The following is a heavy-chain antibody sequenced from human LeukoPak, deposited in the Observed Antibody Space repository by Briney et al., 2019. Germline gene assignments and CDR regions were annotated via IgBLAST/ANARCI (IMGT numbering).Heavy chain of an antibody. J-gene: IGHJ4*02. V-gene: IGHV3-11*01. CDR1: GFTFSDYY. CDR2: ISSSGSTI. D-gene: IGHD3-22*01. CDR3: ARDLGYYDSSGTLFDC. Sequence: GGSLRLSCAASGFTFSDYYMSWIRQAPGKGLEWVSYISSSGSTIYYADSVKGRFTISRDNAKNSLYLQMNSLRAEDTAVYYCARDLGYYDSSGTLFDCWGQGTLVTVSS.